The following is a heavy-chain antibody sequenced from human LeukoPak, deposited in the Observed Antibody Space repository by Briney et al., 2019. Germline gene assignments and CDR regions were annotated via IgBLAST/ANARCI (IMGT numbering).Heavy chain of an antibody. V-gene: IGHV3-33*01. CDR1: GFTFSSYG. CDR3: ARDLYDHFLDC. D-gene: IGHD1-1*01. J-gene: IGHJ4*02. CDR2: VRYDGSDK. Sequence: PGRTLRLSCAASGFTFSSYGIHWVRQAPGKGLEWVAGVRYDGSDKFHEDYVKGRFTISRDNSKNTVTLQMNSLRAEDTAVYYCARDLYDHFLDCWGQGTVVTVSS.